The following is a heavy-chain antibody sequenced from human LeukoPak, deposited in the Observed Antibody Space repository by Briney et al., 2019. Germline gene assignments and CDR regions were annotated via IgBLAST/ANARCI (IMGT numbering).Heavy chain of an antibody. J-gene: IGHJ4*02. CDR2: IYNSGST. CDR1: GDSISSYY. CDR3: ARVANRGGRGDSYYFDY. D-gene: IGHD2-21*02. Sequence: SETLSLTCTLSGDSISSYYWSWIRQPPRKGREWTGDIYNSGSTNYNPSLKSRVTISVDTSKNQFSLKLSSVTAADTAVYYCARVANRGGRGDSYYFDYWGQGTLVTVSS. V-gene: IGHV4-59*01.